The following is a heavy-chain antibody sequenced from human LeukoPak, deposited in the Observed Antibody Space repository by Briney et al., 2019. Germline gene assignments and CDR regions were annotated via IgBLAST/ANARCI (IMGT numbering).Heavy chain of an antibody. CDR3: AKDHYSGSYSPFDY. J-gene: IGHJ4*02. D-gene: IGHD1-26*01. V-gene: IGHV3-33*06. Sequence: GGSLRLSCAVSGFTFSSYGMHWVRQAPAKGLEGVAVIWYDGSNKYYEDSVKGRFTISRDNSKNTLYLQMNSLSAEDTAVYYCAKDHYSGSYSPFDYWGQGTLVTVSS. CDR1: GFTFSSYG. CDR2: IWYDGSNK.